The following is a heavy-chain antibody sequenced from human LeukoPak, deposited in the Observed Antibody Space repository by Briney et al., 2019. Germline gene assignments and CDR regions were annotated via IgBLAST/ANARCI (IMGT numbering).Heavy chain of an antibody. Sequence: GGSLRLSCAASGFTFTSYGMHWVRQAPGEGLEWVAVIWYDGGNKNYADSVKGRFTISRDNSKNTLYLQMNSLRAEDTAVYYCAWDFGNYSGGSCYGGPLGYWGQGTLVTVSS. J-gene: IGHJ4*02. D-gene: IGHD2-15*01. CDR3: AWDFGNYSGGSCYGGPLGY. V-gene: IGHV3-33*01. CDR1: GFTFTSYG. CDR2: IWYDGGNK.